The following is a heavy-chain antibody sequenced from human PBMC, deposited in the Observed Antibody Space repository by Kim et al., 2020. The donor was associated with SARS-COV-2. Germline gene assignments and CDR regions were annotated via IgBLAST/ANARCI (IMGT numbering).Heavy chain of an antibody. J-gene: IGHJ4*02. Sequence: SETLSLTCSVSGGSVSNTDYFWTWIRQPPGKRLEFIGYISYTGRSNFNPSLRGRVTTSVDMSKNQFSLKLTSVTAADTAVYYCARSPTDIVVSGLLDYWGQGNLVTVSS. CDR3: ARSPTDIVVSGLLDY. V-gene: IGHV4-61*08. CDR2: ISYTGRS. D-gene: IGHD5-12*01. CDR1: GGSVSNTDYF.